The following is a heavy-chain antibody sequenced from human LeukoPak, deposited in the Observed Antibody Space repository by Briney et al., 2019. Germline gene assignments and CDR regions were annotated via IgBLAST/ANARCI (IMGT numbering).Heavy chain of an antibody. V-gene: IGHV3-15*01. D-gene: IGHD3-16*01. CDR3: ITNTFNDAFYI. Sequence: PGGSLRLSCEASGFTFSNAWMSWVRQAPGKGLEWVGRIKSKTDGGTTDYAAPVKGRFTISRDDSKNTLYLQMNSLKTEDTAVYYCITNTFNDAFYIWGQGTMVTVSS. CDR2: IKSKTDGGTT. CDR1: GFTFSNAW. J-gene: IGHJ3*02.